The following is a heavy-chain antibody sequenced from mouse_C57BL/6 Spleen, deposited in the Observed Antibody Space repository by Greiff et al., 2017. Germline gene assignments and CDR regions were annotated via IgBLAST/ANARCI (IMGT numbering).Heavy chain of an antibody. V-gene: IGHV1-47*01. D-gene: IGHD2-1*01. CDR1: GYTFTTYP. J-gene: IGHJ1*03. CDR2: FHPYNDDT. Sequence: VKLQESGAELVKPGASVKMSCKASGYTFTTYPIEWMKQNHGKSLEWIGNFHPYNDDTKYNEKFKGKATLTVEKSSSTVYLELSRLTSDDSAVYYCARGGYYPWYFDVWGTGTTVTVSS. CDR3: ARGGYYPWYFDV.